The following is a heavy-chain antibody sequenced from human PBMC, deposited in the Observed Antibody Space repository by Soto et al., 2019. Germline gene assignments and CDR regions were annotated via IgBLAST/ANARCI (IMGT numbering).Heavy chain of an antibody. J-gene: IGHJ6*02. V-gene: IGHV3-23*01. CDR3: AKAANYCSGGSCYQTNYYYYGMDV. CDR1: GFTFSSYA. D-gene: IGHD2-15*01. CDR2: ISGSGGST. Sequence: VQLLESGGGLVQPGGSLRLSCAASGFTFSSYAMSWVRQAPGKGLEWVSAISGSGGSTYYADSVKGRFTISRDNSKNTLYLQMNSLRAEDTAVYYCAKAANYCSGGSCYQTNYYYYGMDVWGQGTTVTVSS.